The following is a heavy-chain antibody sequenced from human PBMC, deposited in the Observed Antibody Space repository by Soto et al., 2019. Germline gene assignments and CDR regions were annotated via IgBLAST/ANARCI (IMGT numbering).Heavy chain of an antibody. CDR2: IIPIFGTA. J-gene: IGHJ4*02. CDR3: ARGINPRLEVLHPFDY. Sequence: SVKVSCKASGGTFSSYAISWVRQAPGQGLEWMGGIIPIFGTANYAQKFQGRVTITADESTSTAYMELSSLRSEDTAVYYCARGINPRLEVLHPFDYWGQGTLVTVSS. CDR1: GGTFSSYA. V-gene: IGHV1-69*13. D-gene: IGHD5-12*01.